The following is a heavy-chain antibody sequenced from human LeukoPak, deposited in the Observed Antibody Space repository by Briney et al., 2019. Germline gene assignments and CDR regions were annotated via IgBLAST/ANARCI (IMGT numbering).Heavy chain of an antibody. V-gene: IGHV3-33*01. J-gene: IGHJ5*02. CDR2: IWYDGSNK. CDR1: GFTFSSYG. CDR3: ARGSWGGHNWFDP. D-gene: IGHD3-16*01. Sequence: QPGRSLRLSCAASGFTFSSYGMHWVRQAPGKGLEWVAVIWYDGSNKYYADSVKGRFTISRDNSKNTLYLQMNSLRAEDTAVYYCARGSWGGHNWFDPWGQGTLVTVSS.